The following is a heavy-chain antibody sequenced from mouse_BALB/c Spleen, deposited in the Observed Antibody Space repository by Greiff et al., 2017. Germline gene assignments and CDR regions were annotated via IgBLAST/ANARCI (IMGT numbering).Heavy chain of an antibody. J-gene: IGHJ4*01. V-gene: IGHV5-9-4*01. Sequence: EVQGVESGGGLVKPGGSLKLSCAASGFTFSSYAMSWVRQSPEKRLEWVAEISSGGSYTYYPDTVTGRFTISRDNAKNTLYLEMSSLRSEDTAMYCCARGGYYAMDYGGKGTSVTVSS. CDR2: ISSGGSYT. CDR3: ARGGYYAMDY. CDR1: GFTFSSYA.